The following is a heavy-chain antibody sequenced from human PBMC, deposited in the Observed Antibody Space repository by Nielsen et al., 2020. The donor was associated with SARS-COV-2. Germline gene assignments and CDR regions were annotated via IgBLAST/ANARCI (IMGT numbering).Heavy chain of an antibody. CDR2: IYSGGST. V-gene: IGHV3-66*04. J-gene: IGHJ4*02. CDR3: ARHYYYGSGTQFDY. Sequence: GGSLRLSCAASGFTFSSYSMKWVRQAPGKGLEWVSVIYSGGSTYYADSVKGRFTISRDNSKNTLYLQMNSLRAEDTAVYYCARHYYYGSGTQFDYWGQGTLVTVSS. CDR1: GFTFSSYS. D-gene: IGHD3-10*01.